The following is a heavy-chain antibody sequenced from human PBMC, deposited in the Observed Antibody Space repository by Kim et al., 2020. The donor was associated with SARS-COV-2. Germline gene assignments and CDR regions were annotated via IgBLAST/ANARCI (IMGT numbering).Heavy chain of an antibody. V-gene: IGHV4-31*03. CDR3: AKGASITIFGVVILGGAFDP. CDR2: IYYSGST. Sequence: SETLSLTCTVSGGSISSGGYYWSWIRQHPGKGLEWIGYIYYSGSTYYNPSLKSRVTISVDTSMNQFSLKLSSVTAADTAVCYCAKGASITIFGVVILGGAFDPWGQGTLVTVSS. J-gene: IGHJ5*02. D-gene: IGHD3-3*01. CDR1: GGSISSGGYY.